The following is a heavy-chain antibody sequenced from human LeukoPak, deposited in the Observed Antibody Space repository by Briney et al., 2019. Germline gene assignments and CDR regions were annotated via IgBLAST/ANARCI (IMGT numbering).Heavy chain of an antibody. Sequence: PGGSLRLSCAASGFTFSSYAMHWVRQAPGKGLEWVAVISYDGSNKYYADSVKGRFTISRDNSKNTLYLQINSLRAEDTAVYYCARDGLICSGGGCYSGLDNWFDPWGQGTLVTVSS. D-gene: IGHD2-15*01. V-gene: IGHV3-30-3*01. J-gene: IGHJ5*02. CDR3: ARDGLICSGGGCYSGLDNWFDP. CDR2: ISYDGSNK. CDR1: GFTFSSYA.